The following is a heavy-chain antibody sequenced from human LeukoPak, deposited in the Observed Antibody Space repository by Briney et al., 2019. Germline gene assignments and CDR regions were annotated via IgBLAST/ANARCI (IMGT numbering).Heavy chain of an antibody. Sequence: GGSLRLSCAASGFTFSSYGMHWVRQAPGKGLEWVAFIRYDGSNKYYADSVKGRFTISRDNSKNTLYLQMNSLRAEDTAVYYCARDEGYYYGYWYFDLWGRGTLVTVSS. CDR1: GFTFSSYG. D-gene: IGHD5-18*01. J-gene: IGHJ2*01. CDR3: ARDEGYYYGYWYFDL. V-gene: IGHV3-30*02. CDR2: IRYDGSNK.